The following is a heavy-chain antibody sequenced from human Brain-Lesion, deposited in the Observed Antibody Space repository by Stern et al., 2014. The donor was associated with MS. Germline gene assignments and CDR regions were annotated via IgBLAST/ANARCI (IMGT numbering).Heavy chain of an antibody. V-gene: IGHV3-15*05. CDR2: IKRSTDGGTS. Sequence: EVQLVGSGGGLATPGGSLTLSCEGSGFALRNVWMNWVRQAPGKGLGWVSRIKRSTDGGTSDYAAPVKGRFTISRDDSKNTLYLQIDNLRADDTAVYYCTTIGYSASRSGFFDFWGQGTLVTVSS. D-gene: IGHD5-18*01. J-gene: IGHJ4*02. CDR3: TTIGYSASRSGFFDF. CDR1: GFALRNVW.